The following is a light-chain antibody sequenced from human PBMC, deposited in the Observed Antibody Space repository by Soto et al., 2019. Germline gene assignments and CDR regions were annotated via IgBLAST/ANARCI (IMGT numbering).Light chain of an antibody. J-gene: IGKJ1*01. V-gene: IGKV3-20*01. Sequence: EIVLTQSPGTLSLSPGERATLSCRASQSVSSSYLAWYQQKPGQAPRLLIYGASSRATGIPDRFRGSGSGTVFTLTISRLEPEEFAVYYCQQYGSALTWTFGEGAKV. CDR3: QQYGSALTWT. CDR2: GAS. CDR1: QSVSSSY.